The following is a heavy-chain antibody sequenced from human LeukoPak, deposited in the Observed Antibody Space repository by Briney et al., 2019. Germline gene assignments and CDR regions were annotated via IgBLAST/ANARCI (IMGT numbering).Heavy chain of an antibody. D-gene: IGHD6-6*01. CDR2: ISSSGTTV. CDR1: GFTFSNYE. CDR3: ARESPGSSEDY. J-gene: IGHJ4*02. V-gene: IGHV3-48*03. Sequence: GGSLGLSCAASGFTFSNYEMNWVRQAPGKGLEWVSYISSSGTTVYYADSVKGRFTVSRDNSKNSLYLQMNSLRDGDTAVYYCARESPGSSEDYWGQGTLVTVSS.